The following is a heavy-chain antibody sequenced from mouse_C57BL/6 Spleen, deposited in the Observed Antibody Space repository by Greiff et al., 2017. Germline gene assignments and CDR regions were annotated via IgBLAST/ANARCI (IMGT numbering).Heavy chain of an antibody. Sequence: EVKLVESGAELVRPGASVKLSCTASGFNIKDDYMHWVKQRPEQGLEWIGWIDPENGDTEYASKFQGKATITADTSSNTAYLQLSSLTSEDTAVYYCTVRYYGSEGWYFDVWGTGTTVTVSS. CDR2: IDPENGDT. CDR3: TVRYYGSEGWYFDV. CDR1: GFNIKDDY. D-gene: IGHD1-1*01. V-gene: IGHV14-4*01. J-gene: IGHJ1*03.